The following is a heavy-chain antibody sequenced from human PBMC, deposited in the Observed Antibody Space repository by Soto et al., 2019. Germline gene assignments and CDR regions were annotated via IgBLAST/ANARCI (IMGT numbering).Heavy chain of an antibody. CDR1: GGSISSSSYY. D-gene: IGHD3-10*01. Sequence: PSETLSLTCTVSGGSISSSSYYWGWIRQPPGKGLAWIGSIYYSGSTYYNPSLKSRVTISVGTSKNQFSLKLNYVTAADTAVYYFARRGYGSGSYYVDVWGQGTRGTVSS. V-gene: IGHV4-39*01. CDR2: IYYSGST. J-gene: IGHJ6*02. CDR3: ARRGYGSGSYYVDV.